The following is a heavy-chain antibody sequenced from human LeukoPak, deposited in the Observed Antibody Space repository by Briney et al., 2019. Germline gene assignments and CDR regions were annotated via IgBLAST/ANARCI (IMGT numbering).Heavy chain of an antibody. CDR1: GFTFSTYW. J-gene: IGHJ4*02. CDR2: VNSDGSST. V-gene: IGHV3-74*01. Sequence: PGGSLRLSCAASGFTFSTYWMYWVRQSPGKGLVWVSRVNSDGSSTTYADSVKGRFTISRGNAKNTLYLQMNSLRAEDTAVYYCVRGGTTWQNDYWGQGTLVTVSS. D-gene: IGHD1-14*01. CDR3: VRGGTTWQNDY.